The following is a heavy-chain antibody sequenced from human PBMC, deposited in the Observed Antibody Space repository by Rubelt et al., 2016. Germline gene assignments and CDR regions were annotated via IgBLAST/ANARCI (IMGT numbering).Heavy chain of an antibody. CDR2: ISWNSGSI. CDR1: DYA. J-gene: IGHJ3*02. V-gene: IGHV3-9*01. CDR3: ARVRSGVSFDI. D-gene: IGHD3-3*01. Sequence: DYAMHWVRQAPGKGLEWVSGISWNSGSIGYADSVKGRFTISRDNAKNSLYLQMNSLRAEDTAVYHCARVRSGVSFDIWGQGTMVTVSS.